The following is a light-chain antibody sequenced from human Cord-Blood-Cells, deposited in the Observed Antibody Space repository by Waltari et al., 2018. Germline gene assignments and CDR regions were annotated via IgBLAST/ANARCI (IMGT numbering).Light chain of an antibody. CDR2: WAS. V-gene: IGKV4-1*01. CDR1: QSVLYSSNNKNY. Sequence: DIVMTQSPDSLAVSLGERATINCKSSQSVLYSSNNKNYLAWYQQKPGQPPKLLIYWASTRESVVPDRVSGSGSGTDFTLTISSLQAEDVAVYYCQQYYSTLLTFGGGTKVEIK. CDR3: QQYYSTLLT. J-gene: IGKJ4*01.